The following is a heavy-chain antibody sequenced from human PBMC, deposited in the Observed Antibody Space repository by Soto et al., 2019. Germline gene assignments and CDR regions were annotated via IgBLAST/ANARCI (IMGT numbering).Heavy chain of an antibody. Sequence: PSETLSLTCTVSGGSISSGDYYWRWIREPPGQGLEWIGYIYYSGSTYYNPSLKSRVTISVDTSKNQFSLKLSSVTAADTAVYYCASHSWSNWFDPWGQGTLVTVSS. D-gene: IGHD6-13*01. CDR2: IYYSGST. J-gene: IGHJ5*02. CDR1: GGSISSGDYY. V-gene: IGHV4-30-4*01. CDR3: ASHSWSNWFDP.